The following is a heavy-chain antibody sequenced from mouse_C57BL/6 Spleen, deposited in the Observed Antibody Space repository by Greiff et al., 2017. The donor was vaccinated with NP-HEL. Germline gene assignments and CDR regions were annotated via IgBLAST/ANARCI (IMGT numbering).Heavy chain of an antibody. V-gene: IGHV1-19*01. CDR2: INPYNGGT. Sequence: EVQLQQSGPVLVKPGASVKMSCKASGYTFTDYYMNWVKQSHGKSLEWIGVINPYNGGTSYNQKFKGKATLTVDKSSSTAYMELNSLTSEDSAVYYCARNHYYGSSHYFDYWGQGTTLTVSS. D-gene: IGHD1-1*01. J-gene: IGHJ2*01. CDR3: ARNHYYGSSHYFDY. CDR1: GYTFTDYY.